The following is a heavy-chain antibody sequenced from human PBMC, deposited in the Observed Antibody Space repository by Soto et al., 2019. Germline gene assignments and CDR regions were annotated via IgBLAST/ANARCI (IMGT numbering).Heavy chain of an antibody. D-gene: IGHD5-12*01. CDR2: IFSSGST. V-gene: IGHV4-4*07. CDR3: AREGSYSAYNFAHGIQLWSFDL. J-gene: IGHJ4*02. Sequence: SETLSLTCTVSGGSINTFYWSWVRQPAGKGLEWIGRIFSSGSTSFNPSLESRVAMSVDTSKNHFSLNLSSVTAADMAVYYCAREGSYSAYNFAHGIQLWSFDLCVQGALVTVSS. CDR1: GGSINTFY.